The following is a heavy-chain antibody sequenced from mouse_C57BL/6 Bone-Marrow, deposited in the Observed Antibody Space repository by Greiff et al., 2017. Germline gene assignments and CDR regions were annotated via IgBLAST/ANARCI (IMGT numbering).Heavy chain of an antibody. CDR3: ARGDYYGSSCAMDY. CDR2: INYDGSST. D-gene: IGHD1-1*01. V-gene: IGHV5-16*01. CDR1: GFTFSDYY. Sequence: DVKLVESEGGLAQPGSSMKLSCTASGFTFSDYYMAWVRQVPEKGLEWVANINYDGSSTYYLDSLKSRFIISRDNAKNILYLQMSSLKSEDTATYYCARGDYYGSSCAMDYWGQGTSVTVSS. J-gene: IGHJ4*01.